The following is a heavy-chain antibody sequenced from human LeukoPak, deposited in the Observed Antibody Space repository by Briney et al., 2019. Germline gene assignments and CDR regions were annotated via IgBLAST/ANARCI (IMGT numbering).Heavy chain of an antibody. CDR2: IRSKAYGGTT. CDR1: GFSFSSYW. J-gene: IGHJ4*02. CDR3: TSRHFWSGSNYFDY. V-gene: IGHV3-49*03. D-gene: IGHD3-3*02. Sequence: GGSLRLPCAASGFSFSSYWMSWFRQAPGKGLEWVGFIRSKAYGGTTEYAASVKGRFTISRDDSKSIAYLQMNSLKTEDTAVYYCTSRHFWSGSNYFDYWGQGTLVTVSS.